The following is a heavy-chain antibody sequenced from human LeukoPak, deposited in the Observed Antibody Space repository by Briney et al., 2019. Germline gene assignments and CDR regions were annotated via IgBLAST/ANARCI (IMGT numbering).Heavy chain of an antibody. J-gene: IGHJ4*02. Sequence: SETLSLTCAVYGGSFSGYYWSWIRQPPGKGLEWIGEINHSGSTNYNPSLKSRVTISVDTSKNQFSLKLTSVTAADTAIYYCAKSDYYGASDYWGQGTLVTVSS. CDR2: INHSGST. CDR3: AKSDYYGASDY. V-gene: IGHV4-34*01. D-gene: IGHD3-10*01. CDR1: GGSFSGYY.